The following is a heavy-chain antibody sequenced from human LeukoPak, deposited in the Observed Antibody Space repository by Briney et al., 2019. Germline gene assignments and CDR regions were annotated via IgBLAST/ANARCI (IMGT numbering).Heavy chain of an antibody. J-gene: IGHJ5*02. CDR1: GFTFSSYW. CDR3: ASTIAAATSNWFDP. D-gene: IGHD6-13*01. CDR2: IKQDGSEK. Sequence: GGSLRLSCAASGFTFSSYWMSWVRQAPGKGLEWVANIKQDGSEKYYVDSVKGRFTISRDNAKNSLYLQMNSLRVEDTAVYYCASTIAAATSNWFDPWGQGTLVTVSS. V-gene: IGHV3-7*01.